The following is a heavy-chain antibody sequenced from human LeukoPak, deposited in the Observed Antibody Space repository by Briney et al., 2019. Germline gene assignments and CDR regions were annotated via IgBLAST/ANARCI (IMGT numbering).Heavy chain of an antibody. CDR3: ARDPYYYGSSGSDAFDI. J-gene: IGHJ3*02. CDR1: GGSISSYY. V-gene: IGHV4-4*07. Sequence: PSETLSLTCTVSGGSISSYYWSWIRQPAGKGLEWIGRIYTSGSTNYNPSLKGRVTISVDTSKNQFSLKPSSVTAADTAVYYCARDPYYYGSSGSDAFDIWGQGTMVTVSS. D-gene: IGHD3-22*01. CDR2: IYTSGST.